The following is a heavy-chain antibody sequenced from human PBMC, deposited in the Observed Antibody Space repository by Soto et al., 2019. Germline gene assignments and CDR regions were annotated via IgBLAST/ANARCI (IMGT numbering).Heavy chain of an antibody. CDR3: ARSLFMVAPDNEPFDY. CDR1: GFPFSSYA. J-gene: IGHJ4*02. D-gene: IGHD5-12*01. V-gene: IGHV3-23*01. CDR2: ISGGGNDR. Sequence: PVGSLRLSCAASGFPFSSYAMSWVGQTPEKGLEWVAGISGGGNDRYYADFVQGRFTFSRDKSRNILYLQKNSLRAEDTAMYYCARSLFMVAPDNEPFDYWGQGTLVTVSS.